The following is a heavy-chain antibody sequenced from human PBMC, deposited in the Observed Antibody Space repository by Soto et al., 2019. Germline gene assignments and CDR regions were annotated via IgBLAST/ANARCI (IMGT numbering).Heavy chain of an antibody. V-gene: IGHV1-3*01. D-gene: IGHD2-2*01. Sequence: GASVKVSCKASGYTFTSYAMHWVRQAPGQRLEWMGWINAGNGNTKYSQKFQGRVTITRDTSASTAYMELSSLRSEDTAVYYCARALGYCSSTSCYAWDWFDPWGQGTLVTVSS. CDR1: GYTFTSYA. CDR3: ARALGYCSSTSCYAWDWFDP. J-gene: IGHJ5*02. CDR2: INAGNGNT.